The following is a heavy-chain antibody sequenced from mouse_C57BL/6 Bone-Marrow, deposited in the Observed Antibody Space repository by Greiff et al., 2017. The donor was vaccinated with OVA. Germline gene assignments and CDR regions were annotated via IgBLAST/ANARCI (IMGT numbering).Heavy chain of an antibody. CDR1: GYAFRSSW. CDR2: IYPGDGDT. V-gene: IGHV1-82*01. J-gene: IGHJ4*01. CDR3: ARGSSHYAMDD. Sequence: QVQLKQSGPELVKPGASVKISCKASGYAFRSSWMNWVKQRPGKGLEWIGRIYPGDGDTNYNGKFKGKATLTADKSSSTAYMQLSSLTSEDSAVDFGARGSSHYAMDDWGQGTSVTVSS. D-gene: IGHD1-1*01.